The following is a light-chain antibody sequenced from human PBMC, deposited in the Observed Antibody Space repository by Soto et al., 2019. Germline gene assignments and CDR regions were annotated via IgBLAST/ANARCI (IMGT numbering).Light chain of an antibody. V-gene: IGKV3-20*01. CDR2: DAS. CDR1: QSADSNY. CDR3: QQYDSSPLT. Sequence: EIVLTQSPDTLSLSPGERATLSCRASQSADSNYLAWYQQKPGQAPRVLIYDASIRATGIPDRFSGSGSGTDFTLIISRLEPEDSAVYYCQQYDSSPLTFGGGTKWISN. J-gene: IGKJ4*01.